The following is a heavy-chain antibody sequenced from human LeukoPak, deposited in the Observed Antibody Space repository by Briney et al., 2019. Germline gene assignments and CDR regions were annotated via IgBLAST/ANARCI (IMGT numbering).Heavy chain of an antibody. CDR3: ASIGRPDP. CDR2: ISYDGSNK. J-gene: IGHJ5*02. V-gene: IGHV3-30-3*02. CDR1: GFTLSSYA. D-gene: IGHD3/OR15-3a*01. Sequence: GGSLRLSCAASGFTLSSYAMHWVRQAQGKGLEWVAVISYDGSNKYYADSVKGRFTISRDNSKNTLYLQMNSLRAEDTAVYYCASIGRPDPWGQGTLVTVSS.